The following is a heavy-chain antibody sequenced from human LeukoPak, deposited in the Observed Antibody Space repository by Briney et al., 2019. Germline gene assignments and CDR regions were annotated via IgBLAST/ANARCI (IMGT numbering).Heavy chain of an antibody. CDR3: ARGGLLWFGAGYGMDV. J-gene: IGHJ6*02. CDR1: GFTFSSNW. CDR2: INSDGSST. Sequence: GGSLRLSCAASGFTFSSNWMHWVRQAPGKGLVWVSRINSDGSSTSYADSVKGRFTISRDNAKNTLYLQMNSLRAEDTAVYYCARGGLLWFGAGYGMDVWGQGTTVTVSS. V-gene: IGHV3-74*01. D-gene: IGHD3-10*01.